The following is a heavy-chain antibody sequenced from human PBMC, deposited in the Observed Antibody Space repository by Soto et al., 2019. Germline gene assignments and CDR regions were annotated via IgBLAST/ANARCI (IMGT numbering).Heavy chain of an antibody. V-gene: IGHV3-23*01. D-gene: IGHD6-19*01. CDR3: ARLSSGWYFDS. J-gene: IGHJ4*02. CDR2: ISGSGGST. CDR1: GFTFSNYA. Sequence: EVQLLESGGGLVRPGGSLRLSCAAPGFTFSNYAMNWVRQAPGKGLEWVSVISGSGGSTYYADSVKGRFTISRDNSKNTLYLQMNTLRVEDTAVYYCARLSSGWYFDSWGQGTLVTVSS.